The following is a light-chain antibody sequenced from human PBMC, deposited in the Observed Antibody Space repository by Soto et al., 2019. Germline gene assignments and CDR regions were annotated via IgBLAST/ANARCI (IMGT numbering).Light chain of an antibody. CDR2: GAS. V-gene: IGKV3-20*01. CDR3: QQYGSSPRT. CDR1: QSVSTK. J-gene: IGKJ1*01. Sequence: EIVMTQSPATLSVSPWERATLSCRASQSVSTKLVWYQQKPGQAPKLPIYGASTRATGVPGRFSGTGSGTDFTLTISRLEPEDVAVYYCQQYGSSPRTFGQGTKVDIK.